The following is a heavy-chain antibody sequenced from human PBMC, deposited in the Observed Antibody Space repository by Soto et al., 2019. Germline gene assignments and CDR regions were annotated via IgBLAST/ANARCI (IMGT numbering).Heavy chain of an antibody. CDR2: INPHGGGA. CDR1: GYAFGAYY. J-gene: IGHJ3*01. CDR3: AKDRVRTPNGADSFDV. V-gene: IGHV1-2*02. D-gene: IGHD2-8*01. Sequence: QVQLVQSGAEVKKPGASVKVSCKASGYAFGAYYIYWVRQAPGQGLEWMGYINPHGGGARYVQEFRDRLNITTDTPKDTAYMELRSLTSDDTAIYYCAKDRVRTPNGADSFDVWGQGTSVTVS.